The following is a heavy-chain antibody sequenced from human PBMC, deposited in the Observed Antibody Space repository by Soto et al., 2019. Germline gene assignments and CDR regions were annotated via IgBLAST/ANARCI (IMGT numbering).Heavy chain of an antibody. CDR2: VSGRGGST. D-gene: IGHD5-18*01. CDR3: AKRGGYSYVHPSYFDY. CDR1: GFTFSSYA. V-gene: IGHV3-23*01. J-gene: IGHJ4*02. Sequence: LSLTCAASGFTFSSYAMSWVRQAPGKGLEWVSAVSGRGGSTYYADSVKGRFTISRDNSKNTLYLQMNSLRAEDPAVYYCAKRGGYSYVHPSYFDYWGQGTLVTVSS.